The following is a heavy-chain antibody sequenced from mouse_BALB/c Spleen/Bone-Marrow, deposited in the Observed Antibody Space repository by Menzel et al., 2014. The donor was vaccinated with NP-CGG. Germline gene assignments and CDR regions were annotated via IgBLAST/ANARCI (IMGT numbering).Heavy chain of an antibody. CDR2: INPGTDYT. CDR1: GYTFTNSW. D-gene: IGHD4-1*01. CDR3: ASSRTGFPY. Sequence: VQLQQSGAELAKPGASVKMSCKASGYTFTNSWMHWVKQRPGQGLEWIGYINPGTDYTEYDQKFKDKATLTADRSSSTAYMQLSGLTSEYSAVYFCASSRTGFPYWGQGTLVTVSA. V-gene: IGHV1-7*01. J-gene: IGHJ3*01.